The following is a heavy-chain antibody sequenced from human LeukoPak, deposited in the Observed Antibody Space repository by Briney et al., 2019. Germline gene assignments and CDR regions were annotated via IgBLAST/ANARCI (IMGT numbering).Heavy chain of an antibody. CDR1: GFTFSSYA. D-gene: IGHD1-26*01. CDR3: AKGPFLGASDY. V-gene: IGHV3-23*01. CDR2: ISGSGGST. J-gene: IGHJ4*02. Sequence: GGSLRLSCAASGFTFSSYAMSWVRQAPGKGLEWVSAISGSGGSTYYADTVKGRFTISRDNSKTTLYLQMNSLRAENTAVYYCAKGPFLGASDYWGQGTLVTVSS.